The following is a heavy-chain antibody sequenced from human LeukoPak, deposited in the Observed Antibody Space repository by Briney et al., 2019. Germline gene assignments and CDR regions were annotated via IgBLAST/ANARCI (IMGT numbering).Heavy chain of an antibody. J-gene: IGHJ3*02. CDR1: GGSVSNADYC. Sequence: SETLSLTCTVSGGSVSNADYCWSWIRQPPGKGLEWIGYIYYSGSTNYNPSLKSRVTISVDTSKNQFSLKLSSVTAADTAVYYCARDTNKDVFDIWGQGTMVTVSS. CDR3: ARDTNKDVFDI. CDR2: IYYSGST. V-gene: IGHV4-61*08. D-gene: IGHD2-8*01.